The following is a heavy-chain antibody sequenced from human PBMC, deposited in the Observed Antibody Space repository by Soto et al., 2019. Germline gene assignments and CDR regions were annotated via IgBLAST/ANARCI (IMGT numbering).Heavy chain of an antibody. Sequence: EVQLVESGGGLIQPGGSRRLSCAASGFTVSSNYMSGSAQAPGKGLEGVSVIYSGGSTYYADSVKGRFTISRDNSKNTLYLQMNSLRAEDTAVYYCARDRVESGYPEYFQHWGQGTLVTVSS. D-gene: IGHD3-22*01. CDR2: IYSGGST. J-gene: IGHJ1*01. V-gene: IGHV3-53*01. CDR3: ARDRVESGYPEYFQH. CDR1: GFTVSSNY.